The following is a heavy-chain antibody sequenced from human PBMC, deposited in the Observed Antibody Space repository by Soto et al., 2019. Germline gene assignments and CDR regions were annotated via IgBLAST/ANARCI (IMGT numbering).Heavy chain of an antibody. J-gene: IGHJ3*02. CDR2: ISSNGGST. D-gene: IGHD6-6*01. CDR1: GFTFSSYA. V-gene: IGHV3-64D*08. CDR3: VKVTYSSSSVAFDI. Sequence: GGSLRLSCSASGFTFSSYAMHWVRQAPGKGLEYVSAISSNGGSTYYADSVKGRFTISRDNSKNTLYLQMSSLRAEDTAVYYCVKVTYSSSSVAFDIWGQGTMVTVSS.